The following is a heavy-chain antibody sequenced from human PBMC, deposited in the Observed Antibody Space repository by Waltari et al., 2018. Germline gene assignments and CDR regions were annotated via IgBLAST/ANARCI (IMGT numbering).Heavy chain of an antibody. Sequence: QVQLQQWGAGLLKPSETLSLTCAVYGGSFSDYYWTWIRQPPGEGLEWIGEINRGGSTNYNASLKGRVTISVDSSKTQFSLRLTSVAAADTAVYYCARGACSDTSCYANYYYMDVWGKGTAVTVSS. D-gene: IGHD2-2*01. V-gene: IGHV4-34*01. J-gene: IGHJ6*03. CDR3: ARGACSDTSCYANYYYMDV. CDR2: INRGGST. CDR1: GGSFSDYY.